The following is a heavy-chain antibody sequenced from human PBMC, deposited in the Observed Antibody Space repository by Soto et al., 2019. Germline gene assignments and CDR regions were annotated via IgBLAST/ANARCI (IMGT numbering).Heavy chain of an antibody. V-gene: IGHV3-23*01. CDR2: ISGSGHAT. Sequence: DVKLLESGGGLVPPGASARLSCLTSGFIFDNYAMSWVRQSPGRRLEWAAAISGSGHATYYTQSVQGRFIISRDKSKKTVFLQMNNLRAEDTAVYYCAKGRYFDSSGGCANNWGLGTLVTVSS. CDR3: AKGRYFDSSGGCANN. CDR1: GFIFDNYA. D-gene: IGHD3-22*01. J-gene: IGHJ4*02.